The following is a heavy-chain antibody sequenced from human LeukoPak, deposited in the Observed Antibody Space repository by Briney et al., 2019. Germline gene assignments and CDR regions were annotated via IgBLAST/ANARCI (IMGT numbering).Heavy chain of an antibody. D-gene: IGHD6-19*01. Sequence: GGSLRLSCAAPGFTFINFAMSWVRQAPGKGLEWVSAIGGSDGSTYYADSVKGRFTISRDNSKNTLDLQMNSLRAEDTAVYYCAKGVSGWPYYFDYWGQGNLVIVSS. J-gene: IGHJ4*02. V-gene: IGHV3-23*01. CDR2: IGGSDGST. CDR1: GFTFINFA. CDR3: AKGVSGWPYYFDY.